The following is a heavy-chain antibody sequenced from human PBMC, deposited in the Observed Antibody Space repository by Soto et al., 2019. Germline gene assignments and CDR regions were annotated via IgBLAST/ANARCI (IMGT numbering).Heavy chain of an antibody. D-gene: IGHD6-13*01. CDR1: GFTVSSNY. J-gene: IGHJ1*01. CDR2: IFAGGNP. V-gene: IGHV3-66*01. Sequence: GGSLRLSCAASGFTVSSNYMSWVRQAPGKGLQWVSVIFAGGNPYYAEPVKGRFTISRDNSKNTLYLQMNSLRAEDTAMYYCTRDLPGYSSSWPDNWGQGTLVTISS. CDR3: TRDLPGYSSSWPDN.